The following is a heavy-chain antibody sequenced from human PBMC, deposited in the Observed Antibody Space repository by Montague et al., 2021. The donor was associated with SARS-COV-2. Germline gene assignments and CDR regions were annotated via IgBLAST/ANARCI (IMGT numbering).Heavy chain of an antibody. CDR1: SGSISSYY. V-gene: IGHV4-59*01. CDR2: IYYSGST. CDR3: ARGAGYSSSWYLAFEI. J-gene: IGHJ3*02. D-gene: IGHD6-13*01. Sequence: SETLSLTCTVSSGSISSYYWSWIRQPPGKGLEWIGYIYYSGSTNYNPSLKSRVTISVDTSKNQFSLKLGSVTAADTAVYYCARGAGYSSSWYLAFEIWGQGTMVTGSS.